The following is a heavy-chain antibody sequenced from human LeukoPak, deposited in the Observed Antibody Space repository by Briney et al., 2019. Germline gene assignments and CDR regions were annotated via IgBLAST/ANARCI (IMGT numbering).Heavy chain of an antibody. Sequence: SQTLSLTCTVSGGSISSGSYYWSWIRQPAGKGLEWIGRIYTSGSTNYNPSLKSRVTISVDTSKNQFSLKLSSVTAADTAVYYCARVEYGSGSLYFDYWGQGTLVTVSS. CDR3: ARVEYGSGSLYFDY. CDR1: GGSISSGSYY. D-gene: IGHD3-10*01. J-gene: IGHJ4*02. V-gene: IGHV4-61*02. CDR2: IYTSGST.